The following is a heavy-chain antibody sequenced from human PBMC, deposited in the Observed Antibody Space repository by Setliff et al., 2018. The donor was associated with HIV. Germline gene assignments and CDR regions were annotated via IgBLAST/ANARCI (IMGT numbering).Heavy chain of an antibody. CDR1: GYDFTYYW. V-gene: IGHV5-51*01. D-gene: IGHD1-26*01. CDR2: IYPSDSDT. Sequence: GESLKISCKGSGYDFTYYWIAWVRQMPGKGLEWMGIIYPSDSDTKYSPSFQGQVTMSADKSISTAYIQWSSLKAPDTAMYYCARRSRYSGSFLTTYYFDSWGQGALVTVSS. CDR3: ARRSRYSGSFLTTYYFDS. J-gene: IGHJ4*02.